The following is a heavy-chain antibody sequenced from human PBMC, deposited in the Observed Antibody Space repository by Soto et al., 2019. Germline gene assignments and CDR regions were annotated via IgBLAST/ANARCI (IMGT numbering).Heavy chain of an antibody. CDR1: GFTFSDYW. D-gene: IGHD4-17*01. J-gene: IGHJ2*01. V-gene: IGHV3-7*03. CDR2: IKQDGNEK. Sequence: GGSLRLSCAVSGFTFSDYWMSWVRQAPGKGLEWVANIKQDGNEKYYADSVKGRFTISRDNSKDILYLQVNSLRAEDTAVYYCARVDYGDYGWYFDLWGRGTLVTVSS. CDR3: ARVDYGDYGWYFDL.